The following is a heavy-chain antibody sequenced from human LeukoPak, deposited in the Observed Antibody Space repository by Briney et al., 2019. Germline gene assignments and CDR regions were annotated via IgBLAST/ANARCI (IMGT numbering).Heavy chain of an antibody. Sequence: ASVKVSCEASGYTFTNYDINWVRQATGQGLEWLGWMNPNSGNTGYAQNFQGRVTMTRDMSTNTVYMELSSLRSEDTAVYYCARDLLEVGATQKPSYYFDYWGQGTLVTVSS. J-gene: IGHJ4*02. V-gene: IGHV1-8*01. CDR2: MNPNSGNT. D-gene: IGHD1-26*01. CDR1: GYTFTNYD. CDR3: ARDLLEVGATQKPSYYFDY.